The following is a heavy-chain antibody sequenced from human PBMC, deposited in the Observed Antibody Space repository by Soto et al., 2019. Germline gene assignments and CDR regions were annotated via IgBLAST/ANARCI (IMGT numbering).Heavy chain of an antibody. V-gene: IGHV3-9*01. CDR3: AKDIQGVVGATRGGDAFDI. CDR2: ISWNSGSI. CDR1: GFTFDDYA. D-gene: IGHD1-26*01. Sequence: EVHLVESGGGLVQPGRSLRLSCAASGFTFDDYAMHWVRQAPGKGLEWVSGISWNSGSIGYADSVKGRFTISRDNAKNSLYLQMNSLRAEDTALYYCAKDIQGVVGATRGGDAFDIWGQGTMVTVSS. J-gene: IGHJ3*02.